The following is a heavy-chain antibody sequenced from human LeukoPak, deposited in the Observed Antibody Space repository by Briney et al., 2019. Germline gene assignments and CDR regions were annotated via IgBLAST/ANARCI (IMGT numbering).Heavy chain of an antibody. V-gene: IGHV3-66*01. CDR1: GFTFSSYE. CDR3: AGDEYEYAGWFDP. D-gene: IGHD5-12*01. CDR2: IYSGGRT. Sequence: GGSLRLSCAASGFTFSSYEMNWVRQAPGKGLEWVSIIYSGGRTYYADSVKGRFTISRDNSKNTLYLQMNSLRVEDTAVYYCAGDEYEYAGWFDPWGQGTLVTVSS. J-gene: IGHJ5*02.